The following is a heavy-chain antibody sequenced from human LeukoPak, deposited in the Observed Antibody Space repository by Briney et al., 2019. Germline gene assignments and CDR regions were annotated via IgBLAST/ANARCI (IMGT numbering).Heavy chain of an antibody. CDR3: ARGQLERHGYYYGMDV. Sequence: PGRSLRLSCAASGFTISSYAVHWVRQAPGKGLEWVAVISYDGSNIYYADSVKGRFTISRDNSKNTLYLQMNSLRAEDTAVYYCARGQLERHGYYYGMDVWGQGTTVTVSS. CDR1: GFTISSYA. D-gene: IGHD1-1*01. V-gene: IGHV3-30-3*01. CDR2: ISYDGSNI. J-gene: IGHJ6*02.